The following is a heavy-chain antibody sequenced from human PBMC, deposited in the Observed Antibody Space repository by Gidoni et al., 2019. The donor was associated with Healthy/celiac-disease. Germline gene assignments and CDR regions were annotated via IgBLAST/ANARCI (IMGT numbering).Heavy chain of an antibody. CDR2: IYYSGST. CDR1: GGSISSSSYY. D-gene: IGHD2-2*01. J-gene: IGHJ6*02. V-gene: IGHV4-39*01. CDR3: ARRSIGAYAMPDYYYGMDV. Sequence: QLQLQESGPGLVKPSETLSLTCTVSGGSISSSSYYWGWIRQPPGKGLAWIGSIYYSGSTYYNPSLKSRVTISVDTSKNQFSLKLSSVTAADTDVYYCARRSIGAYAMPDYYYGMDVWGQGTTVTVSS.